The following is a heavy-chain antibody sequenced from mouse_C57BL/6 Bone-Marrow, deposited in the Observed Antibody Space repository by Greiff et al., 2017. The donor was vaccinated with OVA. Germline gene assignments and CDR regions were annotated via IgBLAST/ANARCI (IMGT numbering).Heavy chain of an antibody. CDR3: ARVGHYYGSRGFAY. CDR1: GYTFTSYW. Sequence: QVHVKQPGTELVKPGASVKLSCKASGYTFTSYWMHWVKQRPGQGLEWIGNINPSNGGTNYNEKFKSKATLTVDKSSSTAYMQLSSLTSEDSAVYYCARVGHYYGSRGFAYWGQGTLVTVSA. CDR2: INPSNGGT. V-gene: IGHV1-53*01. J-gene: IGHJ3*01. D-gene: IGHD1-1*01.